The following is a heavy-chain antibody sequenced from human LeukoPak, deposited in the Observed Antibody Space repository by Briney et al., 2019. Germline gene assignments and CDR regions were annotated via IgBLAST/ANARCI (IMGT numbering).Heavy chain of an antibody. CDR3: ARNYYGSGSYPSDY. CDR2: IIPIFGTA. V-gene: IGHV1-69*06. CDR1: GGTFSSYA. J-gene: IGHJ4*02. Sequence: ASVKVSCRASGGTFSSYAISWVRQAPGQGLEWMGGIIPIFGTANYAQKFQGRVTITADKSTSTAYMELSSLRSEDTAVYYCARNYYGSGSYPSDYWGQGTLVTVSS. D-gene: IGHD3-10*01.